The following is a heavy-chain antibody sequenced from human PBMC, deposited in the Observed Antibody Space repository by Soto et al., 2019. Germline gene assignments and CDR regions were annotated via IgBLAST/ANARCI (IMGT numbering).Heavy chain of an antibody. CDR2: IGTAGDT. J-gene: IGHJ6*02. Sequence: GGSLRLSCAASGFTFSSYDMHWVRQATGKGLEWVSAIGTAGDTYYPGSVKGRFTISRENAKNSLYLQMNSLRAEDTAVYYCAGGSSGSYYSDYYYYYGMDVWGQGTTVTVSS. CDR1: GFTFSSYD. CDR3: AGGSSGSYYSDYYYYYGMDV. D-gene: IGHD1-26*01. V-gene: IGHV3-13*01.